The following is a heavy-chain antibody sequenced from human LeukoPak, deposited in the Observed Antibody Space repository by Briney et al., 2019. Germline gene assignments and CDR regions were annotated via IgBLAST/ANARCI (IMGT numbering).Heavy chain of an antibody. CDR1: RGTFSSYA. V-gene: IGHV1-69*05. Sequence: ASVTVSCKASRGTFSSYAISWVRQAPGQGLEWMGGIIPIFGTANYAQKFQGRVTITTDESTSTAYMELSSLRSEDTAVYYCARDGREESGAFWGYYYYMDVWGKGTTVTVSS. CDR3: ARDGREESGAFWGYYYYMDV. CDR2: IIPIFGTA. J-gene: IGHJ6*03. D-gene: IGHD7-27*01.